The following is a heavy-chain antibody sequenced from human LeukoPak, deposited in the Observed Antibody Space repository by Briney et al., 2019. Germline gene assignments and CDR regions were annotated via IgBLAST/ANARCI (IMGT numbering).Heavy chain of an antibody. J-gene: IGHJ4*02. CDR3: ARDFRYGDYVRPRYYFDD. CDR1: GYTFTSYA. Sequence: GASVKVSCKASGYTFTSYAMHWVRQAPGQRHEWMGWINAGNGNTKYSQKFQGRVTITRDTSASTAYMELSSLRSEDTAVYYCARDFRYGDYVRPRYYFDDWGQGTLVTVSS. D-gene: IGHD4-17*01. CDR2: INAGNGNT. V-gene: IGHV1-3*01.